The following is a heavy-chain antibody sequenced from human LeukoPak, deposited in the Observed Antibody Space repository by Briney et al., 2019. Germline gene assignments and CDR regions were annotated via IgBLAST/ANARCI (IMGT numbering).Heavy chain of an antibody. Sequence: ASQTLSLTCTVSGGSISSGDYYWSWIRQPPGKGLEWIGYIYYSGSTYYNPSLKSRVTISVDTSKNQFSLKLSSVTAADTAVYYCAREVDSYGYPWYSDLWGRGTLVTVSS. CDR2: IYYSGST. CDR3: AREVDSYGYPWYSDL. CDR1: GGSISSGDYY. V-gene: IGHV4-30-4*08. D-gene: IGHD5-18*01. J-gene: IGHJ2*01.